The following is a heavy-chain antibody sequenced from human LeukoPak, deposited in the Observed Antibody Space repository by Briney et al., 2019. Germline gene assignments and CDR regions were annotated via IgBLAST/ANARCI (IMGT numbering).Heavy chain of an antibody. CDR3: ARFYNSWHAFHI. V-gene: IGHV4-59*05. CDR1: GGSISSYY. D-gene: IGHD6-6*01. CDR2: ISYSGST. Sequence: AETLSLTCTVSGGSISSYYWSWIRQPPGKGLEWIGSISYSGSTYYNPSLKSRVTISVDTSKNQFSLTLSSVTATDTAVYYCARFYNSWHAFHIWGQGTMVTVAS. J-gene: IGHJ3*02.